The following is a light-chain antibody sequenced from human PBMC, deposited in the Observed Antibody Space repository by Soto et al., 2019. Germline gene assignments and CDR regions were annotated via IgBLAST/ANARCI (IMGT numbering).Light chain of an antibody. J-gene: IGKJ1*01. CDR2: GAS. CDR3: QQYGSSGT. V-gene: IGKV3-20*01. Sequence: EIVLTQSPGTLSLSPGERATLSCRASQSVSSRHLAWYQQKPGQAPRLLIYGASNRATGIPDRFSGSGSGTDFTLTISRLEPEDFAVYYCQQYGSSGTFGQGTKVDIK. CDR1: QSVSSRH.